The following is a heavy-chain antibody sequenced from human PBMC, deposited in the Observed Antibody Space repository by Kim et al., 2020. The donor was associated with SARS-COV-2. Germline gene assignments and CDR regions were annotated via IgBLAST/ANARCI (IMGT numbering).Heavy chain of an antibody. CDR2: ISYDGSNK. J-gene: IGHJ3*02. Sequence: GGSLRLSCAASGFTFSNYDMHWVRQAPGKGLEWVAVISYDGSNKYYADSVKGRFTISRDNSKKTLYLQMNSLRAEDMSVYYCAKVQYYYDSSDQKRAFDIWGQGTMVTVSS. V-gene: IGHV3-30*18. D-gene: IGHD3-22*01. CDR1: GFTFSNYD. CDR3: AKVQYYYDSSDQKRAFDI.